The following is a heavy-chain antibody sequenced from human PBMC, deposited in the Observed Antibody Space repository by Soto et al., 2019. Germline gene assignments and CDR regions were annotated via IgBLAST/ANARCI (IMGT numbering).Heavy chain of an antibody. D-gene: IGHD6-19*01. CDR3: ALLTSGWYGDIDY. V-gene: IGHV3-21*01. CDR2: IASGRGDI. J-gene: IGHJ4*02. Sequence: DVQLVESGGGLVKPGGSLSLSCTASGFTFSSYSMNWVRQAPGKGLEWVSSIASGRGDIYYADSVKGRFVGSRDNAKNSLFLQMNNLTAEDTAVYYCALLTSGWYGDIDYWGQGTLVTVSS. CDR1: GFTFSSYS.